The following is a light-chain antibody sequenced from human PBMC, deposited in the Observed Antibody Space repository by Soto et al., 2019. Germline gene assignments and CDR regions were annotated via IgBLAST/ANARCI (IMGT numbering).Light chain of an antibody. Sequence: QSALTQPPSASGTPGQRVTIPCSGSTSNIGSNIVNWYQQLPGTAPTLLIYNNNQRPSGVPDRFSGSKSDTSASLAISGLQSEDEAEFYCAAWDGSLNGYVFGTGTKVTVL. CDR2: NNN. J-gene: IGLJ1*01. V-gene: IGLV1-44*01. CDR1: TSNIGSNI. CDR3: AAWDGSLNGYV.